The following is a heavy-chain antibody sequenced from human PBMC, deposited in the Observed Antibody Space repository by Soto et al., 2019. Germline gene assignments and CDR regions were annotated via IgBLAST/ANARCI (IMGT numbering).Heavy chain of an antibody. Sequence: SETLSLTCIVSGGSISNYYWSWIRQPPGKGLEWIECIYYSGSTNYNPSLTSRVTISVDTSKNQFSLKLSSVTAADTAVYYCARHRYSYGVYYFDYWGQGTLVTVS. CDR2: IYYSGST. CDR1: GGSISNYY. J-gene: IGHJ4*02. D-gene: IGHD5-18*01. CDR3: ARHRYSYGVYYFDY. V-gene: IGHV4-59*08.